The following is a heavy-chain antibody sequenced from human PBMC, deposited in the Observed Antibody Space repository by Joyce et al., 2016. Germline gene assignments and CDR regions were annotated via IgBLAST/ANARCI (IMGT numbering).Heavy chain of an antibody. CDR3: AKILTATYSSGWFLDY. CDR1: GLTLSNYG. J-gene: IGHJ4*02. V-gene: IGHV3-30*18. CDR2: ISYDGIYK. D-gene: IGHD6-25*01. Sequence: QVQLVESGGGVVQPGRSLRLSCAASGLTLSNYGVHWVRQAPGKGLEWVAVISYDGIYKYDADSVKGRFTISRDNSKNTVFLEMNSLRAEDTAVYYRAKILTATYSSGWFLDYWGQGTLVTVSS.